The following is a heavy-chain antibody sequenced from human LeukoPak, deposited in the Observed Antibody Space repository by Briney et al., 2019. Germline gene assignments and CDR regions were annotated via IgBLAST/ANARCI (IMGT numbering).Heavy chain of an antibody. CDR1: GYTFTGYY. Sequence: ASVKVSCKASGYTFTGYYMHWVRQAPGQGLEWMGIINPSGGTTSYAQRFQGRVTITADKSTSTAYMELSSLRSEDTAVYYCARDRLSVNYFDYWGQGTLVTVSS. CDR2: INPSGGTT. V-gene: IGHV1-46*01. J-gene: IGHJ4*02. D-gene: IGHD6-25*01. CDR3: ARDRLSVNYFDY.